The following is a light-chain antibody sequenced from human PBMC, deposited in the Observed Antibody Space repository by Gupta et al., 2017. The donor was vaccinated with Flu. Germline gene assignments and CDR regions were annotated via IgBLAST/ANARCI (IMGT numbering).Light chain of an antibody. CDR1: QSINNW. Sequence: DIQLTQSPSTLSASVGDRVTITCRASQSINNWLAWYQQRPGKAPKLFIYKASNRESGVPSRFSGSESGTEFTLTISSLQPDDFGTYYCQQHLNYPLTFGGGTTVDIK. V-gene: IGKV1-5*03. J-gene: IGKJ4*01. CDR3: QQHLNYPLT. CDR2: KAS.